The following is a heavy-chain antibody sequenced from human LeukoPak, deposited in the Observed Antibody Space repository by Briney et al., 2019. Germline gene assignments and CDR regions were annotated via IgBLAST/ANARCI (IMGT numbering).Heavy chain of an antibody. J-gene: IGHJ4*02. D-gene: IGHD3-3*01. CDR3: AKNLHYDAHDF. V-gene: IGHV3-7*01. Sequence: GSLRLSCAASRFIFINSWMSWFRPVPGKGLEWVANMDQDGKEKNYVASVMGRFTISRDNTKNSLFLQMNSLTAEDTSVYCCAKNLHYDAHDFWGRGALVTVSS. CDR1: RFIFINSW. CDR2: MDQDGKEK.